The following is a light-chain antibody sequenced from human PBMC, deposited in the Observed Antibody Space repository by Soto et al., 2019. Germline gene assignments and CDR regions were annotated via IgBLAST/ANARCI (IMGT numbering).Light chain of an antibody. CDR3: QQSYSTPLT. Sequence: DIQMTQSPSSLSASVGDRVTITCRASQSISSYLNWYQQKPGKAPKLLIYAAPSLQSGVPSRFSGSGSGTDFTLTISSLQPEDFATYYCQQSYSTPLTFGGGTKWIS. CDR2: AAP. CDR1: QSISSY. V-gene: IGKV1-39*01. J-gene: IGKJ4*01.